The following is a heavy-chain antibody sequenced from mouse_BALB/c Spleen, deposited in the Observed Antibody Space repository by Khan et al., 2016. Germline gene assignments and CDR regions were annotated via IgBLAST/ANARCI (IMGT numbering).Heavy chain of an antibody. Sequence: QIQLVQSGPELKKPGETVKISCKASGYTFTNYGMNWVKQAPGKGLKWMGWINTYTGEPTYADDFKGRFAFFLETSASTAYLQINNLKNEDMATYFCATYYLYYFDYWGQGTTLTVSS. J-gene: IGHJ2*01. D-gene: IGHD1-1*01. V-gene: IGHV9-1*02. CDR1: GYTFTNYG. CDR2: INTYTGEP. CDR3: ATYYLYYFDY.